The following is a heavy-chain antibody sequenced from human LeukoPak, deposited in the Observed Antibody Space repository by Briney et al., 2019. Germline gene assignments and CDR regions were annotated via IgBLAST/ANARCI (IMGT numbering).Heavy chain of an antibody. CDR2: ISSSSSYI. D-gene: IGHD6-13*01. J-gene: IGHJ6*02. CDR1: GFTFSSYS. CDR3: ARDLFSAAATPYYYYGMDV. V-gene: IGHV3-21*01. Sequence: GGSLRLSCAASGFTFSSYSMNWVRQAPGKGLEWVSSISSSSSYICYADSVKGRFTISRDNAKNSLYLQMNSLRAEDTAVYYCARDLFSAAATPYYYYGMDVWGQGTTVTVSS.